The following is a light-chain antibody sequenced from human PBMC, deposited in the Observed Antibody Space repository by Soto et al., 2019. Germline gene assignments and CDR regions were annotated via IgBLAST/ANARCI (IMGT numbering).Light chain of an antibody. Sequence: QPVLTQPASVSGSPGQSITISCTGTSSDVGGYNYVSWYQQHPGKAPKLMIYEVNNRPSGVSSRFSGSKSGNTASLTISGLQAEDEADYYCSSYTVTSITLYVFGTGTKLTVL. CDR2: EVN. CDR3: SSYTVTSITLYV. V-gene: IGLV2-14*01. CDR1: SSDVGGYNY. J-gene: IGLJ1*01.